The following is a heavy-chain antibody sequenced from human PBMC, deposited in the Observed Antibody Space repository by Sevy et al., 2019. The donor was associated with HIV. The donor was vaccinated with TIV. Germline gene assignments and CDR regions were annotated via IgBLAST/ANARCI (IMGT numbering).Heavy chain of an antibody. CDR1: GFTFSVYW. J-gene: IGHJ3*02. CDR2: IYGDGSGT. Sequence: GGSLSLSCAASGFTFSVYWMHWVRQAPGKGPVWVARIYGDGSGTNYADSVKGRFTISRDNSKNTLYLQMNGLRAEDTAVYYCARTLAGAVDIWGQGTMVTVSS. V-gene: IGHV3-74*01. CDR3: ARTLAGAVDI.